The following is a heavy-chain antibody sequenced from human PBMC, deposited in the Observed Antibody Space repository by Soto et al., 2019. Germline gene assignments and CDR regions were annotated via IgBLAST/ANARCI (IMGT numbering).Heavy chain of an antibody. CDR3: ARDMTYYYDSSGYFDAFDI. CDR1: GGSIIRGGYY. Sequence: PSETLSLTCTVSGGSIIRGGYYWIWIRQHPGKGLEWIGYIYYSGSTYYNPSLKSRVTISVDTSKNQFSLKLSSVTAADTAVYYCARDMTYYYDSSGYFDAFDIWGQGTMVTVSS. V-gene: IGHV4-31*03. J-gene: IGHJ3*02. CDR2: IYYSGST. D-gene: IGHD3-22*01.